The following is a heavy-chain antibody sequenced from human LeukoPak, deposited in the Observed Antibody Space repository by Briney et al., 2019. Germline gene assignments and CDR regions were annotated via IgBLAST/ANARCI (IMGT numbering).Heavy chain of an antibody. CDR1: GFTFSSYG. D-gene: IGHD1-26*01. CDR2: VSNDGRNE. J-gene: IGHJ4*02. V-gene: IGHV3-33*01. Sequence: GRSLRLSCVTSGFTFSSYGIHCVRQAPGKGVEWVAVVSNDGRNEYYADSVQGRFSISRDNSKNTVYLQMNSLRAEDTAVYYCARDSASTPLDYWGQGTLVSVSS. CDR3: ARDSASTPLDY.